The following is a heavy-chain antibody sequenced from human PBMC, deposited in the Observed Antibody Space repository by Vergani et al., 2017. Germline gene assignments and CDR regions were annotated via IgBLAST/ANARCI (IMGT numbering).Heavy chain of an antibody. CDR2: MDYSGST. CDR1: GDSVISTDYH. D-gene: IGHD2-15*01. Sequence: QVQLQESGPGLVKPSETLSLTCTVSGDSVISTDYHSGWIRQPPGKGLEWIGSMDYSGSTSYNPSLESRISISFEMPKNQFSLRLTSVTAADTAVYYCASKRGACRAAYCHSYDFWGPGTLVGVSS. V-gene: IGHV4-39*01. CDR3: ASKRGACRAAYCHSYDF. J-gene: IGHJ4*02.